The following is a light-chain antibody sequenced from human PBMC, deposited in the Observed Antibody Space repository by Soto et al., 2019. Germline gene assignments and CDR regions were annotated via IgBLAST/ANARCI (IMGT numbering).Light chain of an antibody. J-gene: IGLJ3*02. CDR3: QTWGTGFRV. CDR1: SGXKKYA. CDR2: VNSDGSH. Sequence: QLVLTQSPSASAXXXXSVXXXXXXXSGXKKYAIAWHQQQPQKGPRYLMNVNSDGSHSKGDGIPDRFSGSSSGTERYLIISSLQSEDEADYYCQTWGTGFRVFGGGTKVTVL. V-gene: IGLV4-69*01.